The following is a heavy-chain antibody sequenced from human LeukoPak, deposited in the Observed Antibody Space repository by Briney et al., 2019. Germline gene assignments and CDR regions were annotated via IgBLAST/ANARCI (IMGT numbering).Heavy chain of an antibody. J-gene: IGHJ4*02. CDR1: GYTFTSYD. CDR2: MSPNSGNT. CDR3: ARRLIHGDYDRSPFDY. V-gene: IGHV1-18*01. D-gene: IGHD4-17*01. Sequence: ASVKVSCKASGYTFTSYDINWMRQATGQGLEWMGWMSPNSGNTNYAQKLQGRVTMTTDTSTSTAYMELRSLRSDDTAVYYCARRLIHGDYDRSPFDYWGQGTLVTVSS.